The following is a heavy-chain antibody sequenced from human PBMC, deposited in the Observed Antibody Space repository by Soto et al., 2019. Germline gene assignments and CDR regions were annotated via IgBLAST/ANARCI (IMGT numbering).Heavy chain of an antibody. CDR1: GFTFSSYA. CDR2: ISGSGGST. J-gene: IGHJ6*03. Sequence: PGGSLRLSCAASGFTFSSYAMSWVRQAPGKGLEWVSAISGSGGSTYYADSVKGRFTISVDTSKNQFSLKLSSVTAADTAVYYCARGGFGELFDAYYYYYYMDVWGKGTTVTVSS. V-gene: IGHV3-23*01. CDR3: ARGGFGELFDAYYYYYYMDV. D-gene: IGHD3-10*01.